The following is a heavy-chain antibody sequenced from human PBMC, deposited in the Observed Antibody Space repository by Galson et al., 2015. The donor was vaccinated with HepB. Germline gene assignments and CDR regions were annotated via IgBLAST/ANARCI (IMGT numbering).Heavy chain of an antibody. J-gene: IGHJ5*02. CDR1: GFTFSSYW. Sequence: SLRLSCAASGFTFSSYWMSRVRQAPGKGLEWVANIKQDGSEKYYVDSVKGRFTISRDNAKNSQYLQMNSLRAEDTAVYYCASGYDYIWGSYPPDPWGQGTLVTVSS. CDR2: IKQDGSEK. V-gene: IGHV3-7*01. CDR3: ASGYDYIWGSYPPDP. D-gene: IGHD3-16*02.